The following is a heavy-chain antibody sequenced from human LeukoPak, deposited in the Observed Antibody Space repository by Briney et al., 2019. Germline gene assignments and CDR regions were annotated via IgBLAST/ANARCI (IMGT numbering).Heavy chain of an antibody. V-gene: IGHV3-30*02. CDR3: AKDRPLKGGFDP. Sequence: GGSLRLSCKVSGFSLTTYGMLWVRQAPGKGLEWVAFIRSNGINTYYGDSVKGRFTISRDISKSTLYLQMNSLTTDDTALYFCAKDRPLKGGFDPWGQGSLVIVSS. CDR2: IRSNGINT. J-gene: IGHJ5*02. CDR1: GFSLTTYG. D-gene: IGHD3-16*01.